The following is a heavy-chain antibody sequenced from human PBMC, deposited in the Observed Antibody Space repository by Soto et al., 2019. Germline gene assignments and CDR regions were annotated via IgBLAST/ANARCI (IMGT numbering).Heavy chain of an antibody. CDR3: ARDWSGSDYFYGMDV. D-gene: IGHD3-3*01. Sequence: QEQLVESGGGVVQPGRSLRLSCAASGYTLSIYGMHWVRQAPGKGLEWVASVRYDGSDTHYADSVRGRFVISRDNWKDIQYLEVNSLRVEDTAMYYCARDWSGSDYFYGMDVWGQGTTVAVSS. CDR1: GYTLSIYG. V-gene: IGHV3-33*01. CDR2: VRYDGSDT. J-gene: IGHJ6*02.